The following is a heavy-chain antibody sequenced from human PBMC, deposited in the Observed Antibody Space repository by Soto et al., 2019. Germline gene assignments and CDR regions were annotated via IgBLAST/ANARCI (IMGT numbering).Heavy chain of an antibody. CDR3: AKDQGTGLGYFDY. J-gene: IGHJ4*02. CDR2: ISGSGGST. D-gene: IGHD6-19*01. Sequence: EVQLVESGGGLVQPGGSLRLSCAASGFAFSSHWMSWVRQAPGKGLEWVSAISGSGGSTYYADSVKGRFTISRDNSKNTLYLQMNSLRAEDTAVYYCAKDQGTGLGYFDYWGQGTLVTVSS. CDR1: GFAFSSHW. V-gene: IGHV3-23*04.